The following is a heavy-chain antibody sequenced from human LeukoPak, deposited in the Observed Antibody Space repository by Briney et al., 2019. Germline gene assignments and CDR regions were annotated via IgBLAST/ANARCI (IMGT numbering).Heavy chain of an antibody. Sequence: GGSLTLSCAASGFTFSSSVMSWVRQAPGKELAWVSVISGNSDYTYYADSVKGRFTISRDNSKNTLYLQMNSLRVEDTAVYYCAKNPPGFPNWFDPWGQGTLVTVSS. CDR3: AKNPPGFPNWFDP. V-gene: IGHV3-23*01. J-gene: IGHJ5*02. CDR2: ISGNSDYT. CDR1: GFTFSSSV.